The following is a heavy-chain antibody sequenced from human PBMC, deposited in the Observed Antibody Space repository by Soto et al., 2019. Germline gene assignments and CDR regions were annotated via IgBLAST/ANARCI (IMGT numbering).Heavy chain of an antibody. V-gene: IGHV1-18*01. J-gene: IGHJ6*03. CDR3: ARVGDNPYYYYYMDV. CDR2: ISAYNGNT. D-gene: IGHD1-20*01. CDR1: GYTFTSYG. Sequence: ASVKVSCKASGYTFTSYGISWVRQAPGQGLEWMGWISAYNGNTNYAQKLQGRVTMTTDTSTSTAYMELRSLRSDDTAVYYCARVGDNPYYYYYMDVWGKGTTVTVSS.